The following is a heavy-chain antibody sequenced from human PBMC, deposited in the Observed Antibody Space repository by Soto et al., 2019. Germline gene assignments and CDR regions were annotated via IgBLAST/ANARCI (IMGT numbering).Heavy chain of an antibody. CDR1: GYTFTSYG. CDR3: ALYGSLNPQAFDI. V-gene: IGHV1-18*01. D-gene: IGHD3-10*01. Sequence: ASVKVSCKASGYTFTSYGISWVRQAPGQGLQWMGWISAYNGNTNYAQKLQGRVTMTTDTSTSTAYMELSSLRSEDTAVYYCALYGSLNPQAFDIWGQGTMVTVSS. CDR2: ISAYNGNT. J-gene: IGHJ3*02.